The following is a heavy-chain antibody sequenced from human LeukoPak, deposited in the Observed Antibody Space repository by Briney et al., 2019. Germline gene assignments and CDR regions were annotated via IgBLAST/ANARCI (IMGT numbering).Heavy chain of an antibody. D-gene: IGHD3-10*01. CDR2: INHSGST. CDR1: GGSFSGYY. V-gene: IGHV4-34*01. Sequence: SETLSLTCAVYGGSFSGYYWSWIRQPPGKGLEWIGEINHSGSTNYNPSLKSRVTISVDTSKNQFSLKLSSVTAADTAVYYWARGFPPRGRGVKTLPVDYWGQGTLVTVSS. J-gene: IGHJ4*02. CDR3: ARGFPPRGRGVKTLPVDY.